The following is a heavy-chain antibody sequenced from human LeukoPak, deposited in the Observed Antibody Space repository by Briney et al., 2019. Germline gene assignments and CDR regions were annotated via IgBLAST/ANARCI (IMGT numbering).Heavy chain of an antibody. D-gene: IGHD6-19*01. J-gene: IGHJ3*02. Sequence: HPGGSLRLSCAASGFSVSSNYMSWVRQAPGKGLEWVSVIYSGGSTYYTDSVKGRITLSRDNTKNTMYLQMKSLRPEDTAVYYCARGGYSSGWFHAFDIWGQGTMVTVSS. CDR3: ARGGYSSGWFHAFDI. V-gene: IGHV3-66*01. CDR1: GFSVSSNY. CDR2: IYSGGST.